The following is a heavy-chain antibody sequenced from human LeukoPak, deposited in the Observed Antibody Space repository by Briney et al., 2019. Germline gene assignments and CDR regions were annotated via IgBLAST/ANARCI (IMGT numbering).Heavy chain of an antibody. CDR3: ARYSNGWAYIDF. CDR2: TYYRSKWYT. D-gene: IGHD6-19*01. J-gene: IGHJ4*02. CDR1: GDSVSANRAA. V-gene: IGHV6-1*01. Sequence: SQTLSLTCAISGDSVSANRAAWNWIRQSPSRGLEWLGRTYYRSKWYTDYTISVKSRITITSDTSKNQLSLHLNSVTPEDTAVYYCARYSNGWAYIDFWGQGTLVTVSS.